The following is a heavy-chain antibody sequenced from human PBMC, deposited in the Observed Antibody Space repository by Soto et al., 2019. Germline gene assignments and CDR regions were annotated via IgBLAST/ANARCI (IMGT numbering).Heavy chain of an antibody. D-gene: IGHD3-16*01. CDR2: ISSSSGKI. Sequence: GGSLIVSCTASGFTFSSYIMNWVRQATGKGLEWVSSISSSSGKIYYADSVKGRFTISRDNAKNSLYLQMNSLRAEDTALYYCAKDIGGYALDAFDIWGQGTMVTVSS. V-gene: IGHV3-21*04. CDR1: GFTFSSYI. CDR3: AKDIGGYALDAFDI. J-gene: IGHJ3*02.